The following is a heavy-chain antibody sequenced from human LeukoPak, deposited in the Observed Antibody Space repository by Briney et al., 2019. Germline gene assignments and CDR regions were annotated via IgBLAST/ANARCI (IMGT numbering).Heavy chain of an antibody. CDR3: ARGDYGSGSYRYFDY. CDR2: ISAYNGNT. V-gene: IGHV1-18*01. Sequence: SSVKVSCKASGYTFTSYGVSWVRQAPGQGLMWMGWISAYNGNTNYAQNLQGRVTMTTDTSTSTDYMELRSLRSDDTAVYYCARGDYGSGSYRYFDYWGQGTLVTVSS. CDR1: GYTFTSYG. D-gene: IGHD3-10*01. J-gene: IGHJ4*02.